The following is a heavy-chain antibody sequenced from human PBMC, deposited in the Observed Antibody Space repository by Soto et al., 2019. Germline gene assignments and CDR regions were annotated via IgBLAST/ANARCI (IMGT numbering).Heavy chain of an antibody. CDR1: GGTFSSYA. Sequence: SVKVSCKASGGTFSSYAISWVRQAPGQGLEWMGGIIPIFGTANYAQKFQGRVTITADESTSTAYMELSSLRSEDTAVYYCARNVYDILTYSGMDVWGQGTTVTVSS. CDR3: ARNVYDILTYSGMDV. J-gene: IGHJ6*02. V-gene: IGHV1-69*13. CDR2: IIPIFGTA. D-gene: IGHD3-9*01.